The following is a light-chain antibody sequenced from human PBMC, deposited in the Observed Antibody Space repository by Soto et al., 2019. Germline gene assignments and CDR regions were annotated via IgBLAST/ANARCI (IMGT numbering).Light chain of an antibody. Sequence: EIGMTQSPGTLSLSPGERATLSCRASQSLNSNLAWYQQKPGQAPRLLVYGASNRATGIPDRFSGSGSGTEFTLTISSLQPGDFATYYCQQLNNYPRTFGQGTKVDIK. J-gene: IGKJ1*01. V-gene: IGKV3D-15*01. CDR3: QQLNNYPRT. CDR1: QSLNSN. CDR2: GAS.